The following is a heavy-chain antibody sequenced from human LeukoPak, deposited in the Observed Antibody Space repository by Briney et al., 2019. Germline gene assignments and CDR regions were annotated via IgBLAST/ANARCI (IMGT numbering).Heavy chain of an antibody. V-gene: IGHV3-21*01. D-gene: IGHD3-10*01. CDR2: ISSSSSYI. J-gene: IGHJ4*02. Sequence: PGGSLRLSCAASGFTFSSYSMNWVRQAPGKGLELVSSISSSSSYIYYADSVKGRFTISRDNAKNSLYLQMNSLRAEDTAVYYCARHPLLWFGELLYEDYWGQGTLVTVSS. CDR1: GFTFSSYS. CDR3: ARHPLLWFGELLYEDY.